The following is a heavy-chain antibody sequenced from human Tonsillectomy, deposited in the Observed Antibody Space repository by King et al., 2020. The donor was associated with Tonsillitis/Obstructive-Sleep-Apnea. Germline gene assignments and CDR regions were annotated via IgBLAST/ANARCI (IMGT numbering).Heavy chain of an antibody. CDR2: INPSDGIT. Sequence: QLVQSGAEVKKPGASVKVSCKASGYTFTRNYVHWVRQAPGQGLEWMGIINPSDGITTYAQKFQGRVTMTRDTSTSTGNMELSSLRPEDTAVYYCVRDDKDGRHLDYWGQGSLVSVSS. CDR1: GYTFTRNY. CDR3: VRDDKDGRHLDY. V-gene: IGHV1-46*01. J-gene: IGHJ4*02. D-gene: IGHD2-15*01.